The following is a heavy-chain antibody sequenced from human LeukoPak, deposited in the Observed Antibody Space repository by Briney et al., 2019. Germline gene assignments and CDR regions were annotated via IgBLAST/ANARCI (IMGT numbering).Heavy chain of an antibody. V-gene: IGHV3-30*02. CDR3: ANAGRRYSQEKSFDY. J-gene: IGHJ4*02. Sequence: GGSLRLSCAASGFSIRTYAMHWVRQAPGKGLEWVAFIRSDGSNKYNEDSVKGRFTISRDNSRNTLDLQMSSLRAEDTAVYYCANAGRRYSQEKSFDYWGQGTLVTVSS. D-gene: IGHD2-21*01. CDR1: GFSIRTYA. CDR2: IRSDGSNK.